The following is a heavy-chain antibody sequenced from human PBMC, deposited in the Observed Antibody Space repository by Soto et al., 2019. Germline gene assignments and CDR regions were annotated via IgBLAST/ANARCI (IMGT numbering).Heavy chain of an antibody. CDR1: GGSISSSNW. Sequence: SETLSLTCAVSGGSISSSNWWSWVRQPPGKGLEWIGEIYHSGSTNYNPSLKSRVTISVDKSKNQFSLKLSSVTAADTAVYYCARDGRGYSGYDSWFDPWGQGTLVTVSS. CDR3: ARDGRGYSGYDSWFDP. CDR2: IYHSGST. D-gene: IGHD5-12*01. J-gene: IGHJ5*02. V-gene: IGHV4-4*02.